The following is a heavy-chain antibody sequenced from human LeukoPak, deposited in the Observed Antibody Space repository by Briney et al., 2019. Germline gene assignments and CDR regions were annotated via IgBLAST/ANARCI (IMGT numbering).Heavy chain of an antibody. CDR2: IYYSGST. V-gene: IGHV4-59*01. CDR3: ARSTEAFYDFWSGYPRDYYYYYMDV. CDR1: GGSISSYY. Sequence: ASETLSLTCTVSGGSISSYYWSRIRQPPGKGPEWIGYIYYSGSTNYNPSLKSRVTISLDMSKNQFSLKLISVTAADTAVYYCARSTEAFYDFWSGYPRDYYYYYMDVWGKGTTVTVSS. J-gene: IGHJ6*03. D-gene: IGHD3-3*01.